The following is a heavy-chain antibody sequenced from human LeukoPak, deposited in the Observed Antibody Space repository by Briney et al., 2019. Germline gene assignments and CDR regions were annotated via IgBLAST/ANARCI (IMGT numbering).Heavy chain of an antibody. J-gene: IGHJ4*02. D-gene: IGHD6-25*01. V-gene: IGHV4-39*02. CDR2: IYYSGST. CDR1: GGSISSSSYY. CDR3: AGDPSAAGDY. Sequence: SSETLSLTCTVSGGSISSSSYYWGWIRQPPGKGLEWIGSIYYSGSTYYNPSLKSRVTISVDTSKNQFSLKLSSVTAADTAVYYCAGDPSAAGDYWGQGTLVTVSS.